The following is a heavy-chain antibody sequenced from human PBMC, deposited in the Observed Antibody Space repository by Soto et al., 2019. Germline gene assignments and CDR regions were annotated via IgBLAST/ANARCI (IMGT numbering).Heavy chain of an antibody. CDR2: ISSSGSTI. CDR3: ERDMYYYDSSGSTGY. D-gene: IGHD3-22*01. V-gene: IGHV3-11*01. CDR1: GFTFSDYG. J-gene: IGHJ4*02. Sequence: PGGSLRLSCAASGFTFSDYGMIWIRQAPGKGLEWVSYISSSGSTIYYADSVKGRFTISRDNAKNSLYLQMNSLRAEDTAVYYCERDMYYYDSSGSTGYWGQGTLVTVSS.